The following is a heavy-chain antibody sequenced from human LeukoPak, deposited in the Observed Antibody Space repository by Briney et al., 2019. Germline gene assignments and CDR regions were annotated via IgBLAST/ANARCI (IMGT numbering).Heavy chain of an antibody. D-gene: IGHD2-2*01. CDR2: IYYSGST. CDR3: ARAEVVPAAIGHYYYGMDV. Sequence: PSETLSLTCIVSGGSISTSAYYWGWIRQPPGKGLEWIGYIYYSGSTYYNPSLKSRVTISVDTSKNQFSLKLSSVTAADTAVYYCARAEVVPAAIGHYYYGMDVWGQGTTVTVSS. J-gene: IGHJ6*02. CDR1: GGSISTSAYY. V-gene: IGHV4-30-4*08.